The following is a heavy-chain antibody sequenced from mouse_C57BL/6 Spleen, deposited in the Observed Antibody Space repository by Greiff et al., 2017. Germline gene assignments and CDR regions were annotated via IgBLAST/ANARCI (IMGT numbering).Heavy chain of an antibody. J-gene: IGHJ2*01. CDR2: IDPNSGGT. Sequence: VQLQQPGAELVKPGASVKLSCKASGYTFTSYWMHWVKQRPGRGLEWIGRIDPNSGGTKYNEKFKSKATLTVDKPSSTAYMQLSSLTSEDSAVYYCARSPFITTVVATDFDYLGQGTTLTVSS. V-gene: IGHV1-72*01. CDR3: ARSPFITTVVATDFDY. D-gene: IGHD1-1*01. CDR1: GYTFTSYW.